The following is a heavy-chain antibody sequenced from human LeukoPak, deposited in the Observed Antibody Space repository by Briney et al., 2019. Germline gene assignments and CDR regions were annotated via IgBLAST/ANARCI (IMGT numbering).Heavy chain of an antibody. CDR3: AKAPYYYDSRNWYFDL. J-gene: IGHJ2*01. V-gene: IGHV3-9*01. CDR2: ISWNSGSI. D-gene: IGHD3-22*01. CDR1: GFTFDDYA. Sequence: GGSLRLSCAASGFTFDDYAMHWVRQAPGKGLEWVSGISWNSGSIGYADSVKGRFTISRDNAKNSLYLQMNSLRAEDTASYYCAKAPYYYDSRNWYFDLWGRGTLDTVSS.